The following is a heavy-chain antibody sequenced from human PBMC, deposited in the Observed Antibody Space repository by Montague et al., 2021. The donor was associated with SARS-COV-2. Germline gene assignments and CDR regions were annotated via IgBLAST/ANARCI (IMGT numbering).Heavy chain of an antibody. CDR2: IYSSGST. Sequence: TLSLTCSVSGGSINTGGYYWNWIRQSAGKGLEWIGRIYSSGSTNSRPSLKSRVAISLDTSKNQFSLWLSSVTAADTAVYYCARDPGYNSFTRWYFDLWGPGTLVTVSS. CDR3: ARDPGYNSFTRWYFDL. CDR1: GGSINTGGYY. J-gene: IGHJ2*01. D-gene: IGHD5-18*01. V-gene: IGHV4-61*02.